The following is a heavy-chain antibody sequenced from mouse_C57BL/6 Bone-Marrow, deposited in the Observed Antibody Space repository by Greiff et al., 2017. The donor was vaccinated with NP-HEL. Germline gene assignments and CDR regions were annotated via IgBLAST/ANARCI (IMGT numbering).Heavy chain of an antibody. V-gene: IGHV1-42*01. CDR2: INPSTGGT. Sequence: VQLQQSGPELVKPGASVKISCKASGYSFTGYYMNWVKQSPEKSLEWIGEINPSTGGTTYNQKFKAKATLTVDKSSSTAYMQLKSLTSEDSAVYYCARKGYSWFAYWGQGTLVTVSA. CDR3: ARKGYSWFAY. D-gene: IGHD2-14*01. J-gene: IGHJ3*01. CDR1: GYSFTGYY.